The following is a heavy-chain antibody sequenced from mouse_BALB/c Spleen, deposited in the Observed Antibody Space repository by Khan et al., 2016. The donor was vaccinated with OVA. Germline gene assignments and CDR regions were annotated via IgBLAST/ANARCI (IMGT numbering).Heavy chain of an antibody. V-gene: IGHV1-69*02. CDR2: IDPSDSET. J-gene: IGHJ4*01. CDR3: ARDQYGNYFYAMDY. Sequence: QVQLQQSGAELVKPGAPVKLSCKASGYTFTSYWMNWVKQRPGRGLEWIGRIDPSDSETHHNQKFKDNATLTVDKSSSTAHIQLISLTSDDSAGDYCARDQYGNYFYAMDYWGQGTSVTVSS. D-gene: IGHD2-10*02. CDR1: GYTFTSYW.